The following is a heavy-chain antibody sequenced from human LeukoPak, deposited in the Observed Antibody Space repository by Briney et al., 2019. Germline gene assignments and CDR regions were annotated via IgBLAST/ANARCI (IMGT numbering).Heavy chain of an antibody. Sequence: PGGSLRLSCTASGFTFGDYAMSWFRQAPGKGLEWVGFIRSKPYGGTTDYAASVKGRSIISRDDSKSIAYLQMNSLRTEDTAVYYCTRVEPAAIRVDYWGQGTLVTVSS. CDR1: GFTFGDYA. J-gene: IGHJ4*02. V-gene: IGHV3-49*03. CDR3: TRVEPAAIRVDY. CDR2: IRSKPYGGTT. D-gene: IGHD2-2*02.